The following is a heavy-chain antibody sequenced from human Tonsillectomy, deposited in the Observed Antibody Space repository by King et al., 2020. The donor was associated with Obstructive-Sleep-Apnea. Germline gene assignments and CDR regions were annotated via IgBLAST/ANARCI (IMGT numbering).Heavy chain of an antibody. V-gene: IGHV3-9*01. CDR1: GFTFEDYA. CDR2: ISCNSGSI. CDR3: AKDLGSGWPYYYYGMDV. Sequence: VQLVESGGGLVQPGRSLRLSCAASGFTFEDYAMHWVRQAPGKGLEWVSGISCNSGSIGYADSGKGRFTISRDNAKNSLYLRMNSLRPEDTALYYCAKDLGSGWPYYYYGMDVWGQGTTVTVSS. D-gene: IGHD6-19*01. J-gene: IGHJ6*02.